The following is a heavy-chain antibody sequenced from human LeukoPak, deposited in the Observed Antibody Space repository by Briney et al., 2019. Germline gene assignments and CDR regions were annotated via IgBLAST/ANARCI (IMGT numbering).Heavy chain of an antibody. CDR2: IYPGDSDT. Sequence: GESLKISCKGSGYSFTSYWIGWVRQMPGKGLEWMRIIYPGDSDTRYSPSFQGQVTISADKSISTAYLQWSSLKASDTAMYYCARPLWAGRAVAGLGGFDYWGQGTLVTVSS. J-gene: IGHJ4*02. D-gene: IGHD6-19*01. CDR1: GYSFTSYW. V-gene: IGHV5-51*01. CDR3: ARPLWAGRAVAGLGGFDY.